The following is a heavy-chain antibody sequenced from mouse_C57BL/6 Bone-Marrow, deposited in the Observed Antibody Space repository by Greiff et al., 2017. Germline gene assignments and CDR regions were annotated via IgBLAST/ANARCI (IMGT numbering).Heavy chain of an antibody. CDR2: IDPSDSYT. CDR3: AREGLYYYGLHWDFDV. Sequence: QVQLKQPGAELVMPGASVKLSCKASGYTFTSYWMHWVKQRPGQGLEWIGEIDPSDSYTNYNQKFKGKSTLTVDKSSSTAYMQLSSRTSEDSAVYYCAREGLYYYGLHWDFDVWGTGTTVTVSS. D-gene: IGHD1-1*01. CDR1: GYTFTSYW. J-gene: IGHJ1*03. V-gene: IGHV1-69*01.